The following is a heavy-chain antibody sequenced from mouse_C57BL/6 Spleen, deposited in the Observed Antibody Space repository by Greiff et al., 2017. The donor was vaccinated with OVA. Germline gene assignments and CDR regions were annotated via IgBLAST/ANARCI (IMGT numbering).Heavy chain of an antibody. CDR3: ARSGSSYAMDY. D-gene: IGHD1-1*01. CDR2: INPSSGYN. V-gene: IGHV1-4*01. Sequence: QVQLQQSGAELARPGASVKMSCKASGYTFTSYTMHWVKQRPGQGLEWIGYINPSSGYNKYNQKFKDKATLTADKSTSTAYMQLSSLTSEDSAVYYCARSGSSYAMDYWGQGTSVTVSS. CDR1: GYTFTSYT. J-gene: IGHJ4*01.